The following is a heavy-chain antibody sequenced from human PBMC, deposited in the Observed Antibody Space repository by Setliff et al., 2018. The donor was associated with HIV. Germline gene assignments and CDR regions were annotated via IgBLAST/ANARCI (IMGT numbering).Heavy chain of an antibody. J-gene: IGHJ3*02. V-gene: IGHV4-61*09. CDR2: IYTSGSTSGSA. CDR3: ARGDTYSHDSRGYVKSALDCLDI. CDR1: GGSISSGTYY. D-gene: IGHD3-22*01. Sequence: SETLSLTCTVSGGSISSGTYYWSWIRQPAGKGLEWIGHIYTSGSTSGSANYNPSLKSRVTISVAMSKNQFSLKLNSVTAADPAVYRCARGDTYSHDSRGYVKSALDCLDIWGQGTMVTVS.